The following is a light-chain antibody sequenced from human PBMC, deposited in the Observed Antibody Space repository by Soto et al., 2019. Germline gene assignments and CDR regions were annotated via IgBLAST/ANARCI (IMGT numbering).Light chain of an antibody. CDR3: QQYGSSPIT. Sequence: IQSPGTLSLSPGDRATLSCRASQSVSNYVAWYQQRPGQAPRLLIYDASNRATGIPDRFRGSGSGTDFTLTINRLEPEDFALYHCQQYGSSPITFGQGTRLEIK. V-gene: IGKV3-20*01. CDR2: DAS. CDR1: QSVSNY. J-gene: IGKJ5*01.